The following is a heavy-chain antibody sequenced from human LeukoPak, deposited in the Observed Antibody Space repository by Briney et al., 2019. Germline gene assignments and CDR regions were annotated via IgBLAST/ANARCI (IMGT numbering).Heavy chain of an antibody. J-gene: IGHJ3*02. Sequence: ASVKVSCKASGYTFTGYYMHWVRQAPGQGLEWMGWINPNSGGTNYAQKFQGRVTMTRDTSIGTAYMELSRLRSDDTAVYYCAREAVGYCSSTSCYNAFDIWDQGTMVTVSS. V-gene: IGHV1-2*02. D-gene: IGHD2-2*02. CDR2: INPNSGGT. CDR3: AREAVGYCSSTSCYNAFDI. CDR1: GYTFTGYY.